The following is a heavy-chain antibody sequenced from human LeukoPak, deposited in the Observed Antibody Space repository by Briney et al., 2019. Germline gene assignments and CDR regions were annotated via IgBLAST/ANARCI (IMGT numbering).Heavy chain of an antibody. Sequence: GGSLRLSCVASGFTFSNYWMHWVRQAPGKGLVWVSRTNSDGSSTTYADSVKGRFTISRDNAKNTLYLQMNSLRAEDTAVYYCARDPHGYWWFDPWGQGTLVTVSS. CDR1: GFTFSNYW. CDR3: ARDPHGYWWFDP. V-gene: IGHV3-74*03. D-gene: IGHD5-18*01. CDR2: TNSDGSST. J-gene: IGHJ5*02.